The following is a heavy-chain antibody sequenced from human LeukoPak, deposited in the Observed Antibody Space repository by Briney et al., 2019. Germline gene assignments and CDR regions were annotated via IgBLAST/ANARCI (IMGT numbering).Heavy chain of an antibody. D-gene: IGHD5-18*01. CDR1: GDSVSSGSYY. J-gene: IGHJ4*02. CDR3: ARGSGYGYDY. CDR2: IYYSGST. Sequence: SETLSLTCTVSGDSVSSGSYYWTWIRQPPGKGLEWIGYIYYSGSTNYNPSLKSRVTISVDTSKNQFSLKLSSVTAADTAVYYCARGSGYGYDYWSQGTLVTVSS. V-gene: IGHV4-61*01.